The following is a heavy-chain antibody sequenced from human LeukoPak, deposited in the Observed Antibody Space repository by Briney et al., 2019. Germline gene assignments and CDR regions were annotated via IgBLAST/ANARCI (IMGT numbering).Heavy chain of an antibody. CDR1: GFTFSSYS. D-gene: IGHD5-24*01. J-gene: IGHJ6*02. V-gene: IGHV3-21*01. Sequence: PGGSLRLSCAASGFTFSSYSMNWVRQAPGKGLEWVSSISSGSSYIYYADSVKGRFTISRDNAKNSLYLQMNSLRAEDTAVYYCARDGRGMATEKYYYYGMDVWGQGTTVTVSS. CDR2: ISSGSSYI. CDR3: ARDGRGMATEKYYYYGMDV.